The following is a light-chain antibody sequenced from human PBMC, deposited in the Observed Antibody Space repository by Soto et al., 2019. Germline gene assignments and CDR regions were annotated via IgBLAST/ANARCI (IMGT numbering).Light chain of an antibody. V-gene: IGKV1-5*01. CDR3: KQYENYWK. Sequence: IQMTHSPSTLSASVGDRVNSTFRASQSISSWVAWYQQKPGKAPKLLIYDASSLESGVPSRFSGGGSGTEFTLTISNLHPDYFATYYCKQYENYWKCGQGNKGDIK. CDR2: DAS. J-gene: IGKJ1*01. CDR1: QSISSW.